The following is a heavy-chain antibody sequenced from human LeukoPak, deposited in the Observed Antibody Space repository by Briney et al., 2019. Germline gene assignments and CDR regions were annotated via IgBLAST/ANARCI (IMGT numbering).Heavy chain of an antibody. V-gene: IGHV4-38-2*01. CDR1: GYFISSGYY. CDR2: IYHSGNS. CDR3: ACTTKGSWHDDAFDI. J-gene: IGHJ3*02. Sequence: PSETLSLTCAVSGYFISSGYYRGWIRQPPGKGLEWIGSIYHSGNSYYNPSLKSRITISVDTSKNQFSLKLSSVTAAETAVYYCACTTKGSWHDDAFDIWGQGTMVTASS. D-gene: IGHD6-13*01.